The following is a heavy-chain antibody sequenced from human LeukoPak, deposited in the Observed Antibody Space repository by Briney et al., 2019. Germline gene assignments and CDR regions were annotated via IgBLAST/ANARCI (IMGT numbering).Heavy chain of an antibody. V-gene: IGHV1-69*04. D-gene: IGHD4-23*01. J-gene: IGHJ4*02. CDR1: GGTFSSYA. CDR2: IIPILGIA. CDR3: ARDRGNSEYYFDY. Sequence: AASVKVSCKASGGTFSSYANSWVRQAPGQGLEWMGRIIPILGIANYAQKFQGRVTITADKSTSTAYMELSSLRSEDTAVYYCARDRGNSEYYFDYWGQGTLVTVSS.